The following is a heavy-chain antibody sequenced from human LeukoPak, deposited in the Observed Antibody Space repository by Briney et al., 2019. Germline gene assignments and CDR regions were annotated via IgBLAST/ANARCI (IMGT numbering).Heavy chain of an antibody. V-gene: IGHV1-46*01. Sequence: GASVKVSCKASGYTFTNYYMHWVRQAPGQGLEWMGIINPSGGSTSDAQKFQDRVTMTRDMSTSTVYMELSSLRSEDTAVYYCAREYSGYDHSPVDPWGQGTLVTVSS. J-gene: IGHJ5*02. CDR2: INPSGGST. CDR1: GYTFTNYY. D-gene: IGHD5-12*01. CDR3: AREYSGYDHSPVDP.